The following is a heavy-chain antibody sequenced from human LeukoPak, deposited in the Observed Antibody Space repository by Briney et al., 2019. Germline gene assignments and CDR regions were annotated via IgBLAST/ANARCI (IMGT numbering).Heavy chain of an antibody. D-gene: IGHD3-9*01. CDR2: INTNGHT. Sequence: ETLSLTCTVSGDSISGYYWSWIRQSPGKGLEWIGYINTNGHTDYNLSLKSRVTISVDTSKNQFSLKLSSVTAADTAVYYCARFPHYDILTGYNDYYYYYGMDVWGQGTTVTVSS. CDR1: GDSISGYY. V-gene: IGHV4-4*09. CDR3: ARFPHYDILTGYNDYYYYYGMDV. J-gene: IGHJ6*02.